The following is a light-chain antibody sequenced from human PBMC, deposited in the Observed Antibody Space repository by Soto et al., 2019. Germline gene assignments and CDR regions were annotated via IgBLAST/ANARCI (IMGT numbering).Light chain of an antibody. V-gene: IGLV2-8*01. CDR3: RSYAGSPYV. Sequence: QSVLTQPASVSGSPGQSITISCTGTSSDVGGYKYVSWYQQHPGKAPKLMIYEVSKRPSGVPDRFSGSKSGNTASLTISGLQAEDEADYYCRSYAGSPYVFGTGTKVTVL. J-gene: IGLJ1*01. CDR2: EVS. CDR1: SSDVGGYKY.